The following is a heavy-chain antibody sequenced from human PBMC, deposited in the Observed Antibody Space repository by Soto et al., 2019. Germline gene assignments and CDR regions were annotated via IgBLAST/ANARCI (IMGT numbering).Heavy chain of an antibody. D-gene: IGHD2-21*02. CDR1: GFTVSSNY. V-gene: IGHV3-66*01. CDR3: ARDLLQGVDGDCREGRVEPDAFDI. Sequence: EVQLVESGGGLVQPGGSLRLSCAASGFTVSSNYMSWVRQAPGKGLEWVSVIYSGGSTYYADSVKGRFTISRDNSKNTRYLQMNSLRAEDTAVYYCARDLLQGVDGDCREGRVEPDAFDICGLGTMVTVSS. J-gene: IGHJ3*02. CDR2: IYSGGST.